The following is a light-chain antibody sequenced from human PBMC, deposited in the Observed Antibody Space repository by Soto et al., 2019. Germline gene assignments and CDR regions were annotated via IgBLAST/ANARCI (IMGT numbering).Light chain of an antibody. CDR1: QTISSW. J-gene: IGKJ4*01. V-gene: IGKV1-5*01. CDR2: DAS. Sequence: IQRTQSPSTLSGSVGDRVTITCRASQTISSWLAWYQQKPGKAPKLLIYDASSLESGVPSRFSGSGSGTDFTLTISCLQSEDFATYYCQQLNSYPLTFGGGTKVDIK. CDR3: QQLNSYPLT.